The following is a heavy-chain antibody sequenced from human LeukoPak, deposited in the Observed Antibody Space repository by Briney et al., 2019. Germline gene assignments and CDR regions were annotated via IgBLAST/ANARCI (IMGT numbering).Heavy chain of an antibody. CDR1: GGSVSSGSYY. D-gene: IGHD3-3*01. Sequence: SETLSLTCTVSGGSVSSGSYYWSWIRQPPGKGLEWIGYIYYSGSTNYNPSLKSRVTISVDTSKNQFSLKLSSVTAADTAVYYCARGVTYYDFWSGYAPLYYFDYWGQGTLVTVPS. J-gene: IGHJ4*02. CDR2: IYYSGST. V-gene: IGHV4-61*01. CDR3: ARGVTYYDFWSGYAPLYYFDY.